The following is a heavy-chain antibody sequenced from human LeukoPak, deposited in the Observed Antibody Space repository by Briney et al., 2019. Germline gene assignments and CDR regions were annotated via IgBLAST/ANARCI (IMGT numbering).Heavy chain of an antibody. D-gene: IGHD6-19*01. CDR2: ISSSGSSI. J-gene: IGHJ4*02. CDR3: ARAHTSGWYGDFEY. CDR1: GFTFSSYA. V-gene: IGHV3-11*01. Sequence: GGSLRLSCAGSGFTFSSYAMSWIRQAPGKGLEWVSYISSSGSSIYYADSVKGRFTISRDNAKNSLYLQMNSLRAEDTAVYYCARAHTSGWYGDFEYWGQGTLVTVSS.